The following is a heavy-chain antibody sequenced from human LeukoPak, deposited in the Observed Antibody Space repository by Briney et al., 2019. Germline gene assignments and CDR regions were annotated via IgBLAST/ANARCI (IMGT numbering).Heavy chain of an antibody. V-gene: IGHV1-69*04. CDR1: GGTSSSYA. CDR3: ATGGIAAAGQRRGAFDI. J-gene: IGHJ3*02. Sequence: GASVKVSPKASGGTSSSYAISWVREAPGQGLEWMGRIIPILGIANYAQKFQGRVTITADKSTSTAYMELSSLRSEDTAVYHCATGGIAAAGQRRGAFDIWGQETMVTVSS. D-gene: IGHD6-13*01. CDR2: IIPILGIA.